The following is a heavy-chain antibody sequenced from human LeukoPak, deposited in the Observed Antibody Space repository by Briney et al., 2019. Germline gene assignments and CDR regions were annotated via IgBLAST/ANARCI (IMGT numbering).Heavy chain of an antibody. J-gene: IGHJ4*02. CDR1: SGPVSNGDYY. Sequence: SETLSLTCTVSSGPVSNGDYYWSWLRQPPGKALKWIGYFYYTGSAYYNPSLGGRITLSVDTSKNQFSVKLSSVTAADTAVYYCARSRNYYGSGDYWGQGTLVTVSS. CDR3: ARSRNYYGSGDY. CDR2: FYYTGSA. D-gene: IGHD3-10*01. V-gene: IGHV4-61*08.